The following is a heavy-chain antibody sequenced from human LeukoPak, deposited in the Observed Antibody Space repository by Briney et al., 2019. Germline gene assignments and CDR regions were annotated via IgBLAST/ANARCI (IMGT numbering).Heavy chain of an antibody. Sequence: GGSLRLSCAASGFNVSDNYMSWVRQAPGKGLEWVSVIYSGGSTYYADSVKGRFTISRDNSKNTLYLQMNSLRAEDTAVYYCARIRRFPNWFDPWGQGTLVTVSS. CDR1: GFNVSDNY. J-gene: IGHJ5*02. CDR2: IYSGGST. D-gene: IGHD2-21*01. V-gene: IGHV3-66*01. CDR3: ARIRRFPNWFDP.